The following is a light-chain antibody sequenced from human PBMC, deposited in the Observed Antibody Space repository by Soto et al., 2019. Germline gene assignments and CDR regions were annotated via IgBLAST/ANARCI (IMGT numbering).Light chain of an antibody. Sequence: EIVMTQSPATLSVSPEERATLSCSASQSVSRNLAWYQQKPGQAPRLLIYGASTRATGIPARFSGSGSGTEFTLTISSLQSEDFAVYYCQQYNNWPFTFGPGTKVDIK. V-gene: IGKV3-15*01. CDR2: GAS. CDR1: QSVSRN. CDR3: QQYNNWPFT. J-gene: IGKJ3*01.